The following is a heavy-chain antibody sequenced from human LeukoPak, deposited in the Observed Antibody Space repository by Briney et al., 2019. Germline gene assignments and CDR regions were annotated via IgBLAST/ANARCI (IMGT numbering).Heavy chain of an antibody. J-gene: IGHJ4*02. Sequence: PSETLSLXCTVSGGSIGSSSYYWGWIRQPPGKGLEWIGSIYYSGSTYYNPSLKSRVTISVDTSKNQFSLKLSSVTAADTAVYYCARQLREEGMATINFDYWGQGTLVTVSS. CDR2: IYYSGST. CDR3: ARQLREEGMATINFDY. D-gene: IGHD5-24*01. CDR1: GGSIGSSSYY. V-gene: IGHV4-39*01.